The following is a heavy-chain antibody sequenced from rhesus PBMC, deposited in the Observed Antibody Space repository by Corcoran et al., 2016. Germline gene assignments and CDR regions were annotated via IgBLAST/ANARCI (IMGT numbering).Heavy chain of an antibody. CDR1: GGSIRSGNW. CDR3: ARGNYVNGLDS. J-gene: IGHJ6*01. CDR2: IYGSGGST. V-gene: IGHV4-93*01. Sequence: QVQLQETGPTVVKPSETLSLTCAVSGGSIRSGNWWTWIRQSPGKGLEWIGGIYGSGGSTEYNPSLKSRVTLSKDTSKNEFFLELRSVTAADSAIFYCARGNYVNGLDSWGQGVVVTVSS. D-gene: IGHD4-17*01.